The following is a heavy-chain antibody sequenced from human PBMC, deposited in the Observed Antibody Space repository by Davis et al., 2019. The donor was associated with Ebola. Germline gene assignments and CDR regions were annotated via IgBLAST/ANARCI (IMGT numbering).Heavy chain of an antibody. CDR1: GFTFSSYS. Sequence: GGSLRLSCAASGFTFSSYSMNWVRQAQGKGLEWVANINQDGSQINYVDSMRGRFTISRDNAKNSLYLQMNSLRVEDTAVYYCARFSRGTTESYWGQGTLVTVSS. V-gene: IGHV3-7*01. CDR2: INQDGSQI. D-gene: IGHD4-11*01. CDR3: ARFSRGTTESY. J-gene: IGHJ4*02.